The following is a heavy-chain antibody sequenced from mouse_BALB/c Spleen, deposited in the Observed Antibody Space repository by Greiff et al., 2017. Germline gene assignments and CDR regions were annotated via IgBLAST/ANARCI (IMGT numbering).Heavy chain of an antibody. J-gene: IGHJ4*01. CDR2: IWSGGST. D-gene: IGHD1-1*01. V-gene: IGHV2-2*02. CDR1: GFSLTSYG. CDR3: ARNCYYYGSRSSYAMDY. Sequence: QAQLQQSGPGLVQPSQSLSITCTVSGFSLTSYGVHWVRQSPGKGLEWLGVIWSGGSTDYNAAFISRLSISKDNSKSQVFFKMNSLQANDTAIYYCARNCYYYGSRSSYAMDYWGQGTSVTVSS.